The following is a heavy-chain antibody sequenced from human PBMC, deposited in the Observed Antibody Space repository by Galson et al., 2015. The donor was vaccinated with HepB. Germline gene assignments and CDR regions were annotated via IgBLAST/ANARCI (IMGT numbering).Heavy chain of an antibody. J-gene: IGHJ4*02. V-gene: IGHV3-7*03. Sequence: SLRLSCAVSGFTFRNYWMSWVRQDPWKGLEWVANINLDGTEKHYVDSVKGRFTISRDNAKNSLYLQMNSLRAEDTAVYYCAGDGGGSGWYHWGQGTLVTVSS. CDR1: GFTFRNYW. CDR3: AGDGGGSGWYH. CDR2: INLDGTEK. D-gene: IGHD6-19*01.